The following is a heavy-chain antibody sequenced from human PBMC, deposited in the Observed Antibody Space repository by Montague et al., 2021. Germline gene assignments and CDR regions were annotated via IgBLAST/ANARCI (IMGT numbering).Heavy chain of an antibody. J-gene: IGHJ6*03. D-gene: IGHD3-16*01. Sequence: SETLSLTCNVSGEPMRDYYWSWTRQPPGKGLEWMGSVSHGGRTYYHPSLKSRVTISVDTSNNHFSLKLSSVTAADTAMYYCAREGDRYYYMGIWGKGTTITVSS. V-gene: IGHV4-38-2*02. CDR2: VSHGGRT. CDR1: GEPMRDYY. CDR3: AREGDRYYYMGI.